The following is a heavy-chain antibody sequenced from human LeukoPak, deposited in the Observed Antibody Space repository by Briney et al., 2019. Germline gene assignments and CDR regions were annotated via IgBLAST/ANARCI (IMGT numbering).Heavy chain of an antibody. D-gene: IGHD2-2*01. CDR1: GFTFSSYW. V-gene: IGHV3-7*01. Sequence: VGSLRLSCAASGFTFSSYWMSWVRQAPGKGLEWVANIMQDGSEKYYVDSVKGRFTISRDNAKNSLYLQMNSLRAEDTAVYYCARVVVVPAAITPGGFDYWGQGTLVTVSS. J-gene: IGHJ4*02. CDR3: ARVVVVPAAITPGGFDY. CDR2: IMQDGSEK.